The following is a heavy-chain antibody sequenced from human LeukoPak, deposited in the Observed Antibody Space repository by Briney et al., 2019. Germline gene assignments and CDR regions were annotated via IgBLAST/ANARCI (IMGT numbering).Heavy chain of an antibody. CDR2: ISSNGGST. D-gene: IGHD2-2*02. CDR1: GFTFSSYA. Sequence: GGSLRLSCAASGFTFSSYAMHWVRQAPGKGLEYVSAISSNGGSTYYANSVKGRFTISRDNSKNTLYLQMGSLRAEDMAVYYCARGASTVPAAIAYWGQGTLVTVSS. V-gene: IGHV3-64*01. J-gene: IGHJ4*02. CDR3: ARGASTVPAAIAY.